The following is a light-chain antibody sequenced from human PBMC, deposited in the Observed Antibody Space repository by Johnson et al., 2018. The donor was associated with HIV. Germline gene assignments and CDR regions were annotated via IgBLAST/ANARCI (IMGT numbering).Light chain of an antibody. CDR2: ENN. Sequence: QSVLTQPPSVSAASGQKVTISCSGSSSNIGNNYVSWYQQLPGTAPKLLIYENNKRPSGIPDRFSGSKSGTSATLGITGLQTGDEADYYCGSWDSSLSALYVVGTGTKVAVL. V-gene: IGLV1-51*02. CDR1: SSNIGNNY. CDR3: GSWDSSLSALYV. J-gene: IGLJ1*01.